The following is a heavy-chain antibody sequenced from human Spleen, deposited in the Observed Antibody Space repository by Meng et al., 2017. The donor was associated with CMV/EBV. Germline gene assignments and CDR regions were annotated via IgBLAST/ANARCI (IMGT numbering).Heavy chain of an antibody. CDR1: GGSVSSYY. Sequence: SETLSLTCTVSGGSVSSYYWTWIRQPPGKGLEWIGYIYYMGNTDYNPSLKSRVTISIDTSKNQFSLRVSSVTAADTAVYYCVRDSAWGYYGMDVWGQGTTVTVSS. CDR2: IYYMGNT. V-gene: IGHV4-59*02. J-gene: IGHJ6*02. D-gene: IGHD3-16*01. CDR3: VRDSAWGYYGMDV.